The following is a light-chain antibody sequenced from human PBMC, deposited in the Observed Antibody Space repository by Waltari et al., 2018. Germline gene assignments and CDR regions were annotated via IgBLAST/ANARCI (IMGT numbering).Light chain of an antibody. J-gene: IGKJ4*01. CDR2: AAS. V-gene: IGKV1-39*01. CDR1: QSISSY. Sequence: DIQMTQSPSSLSASVGDRVTITCRASQSISSYLNWYQQKPGKAPKLLIYAASSLQSGVPSRFSGSGSGTDFTLTISSLQPEDVATYYCQQSYSTPGTFGGGTKVEIK. CDR3: QQSYSTPGT.